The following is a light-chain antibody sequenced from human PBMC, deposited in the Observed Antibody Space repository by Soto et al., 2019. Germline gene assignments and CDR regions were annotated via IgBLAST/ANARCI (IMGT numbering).Light chain of an antibody. J-gene: IGLJ1*01. Sequence: ALTQPRSVSGSPGQSVTISCTGTSSDVGGYNYVSWYQQHPGKAPKLMIYDVSKRPSGVPDRFSGSKSGNTASLTISGLQAEDGADYYCCSYAGSYTYVFGTGTKVTVL. CDR2: DVS. CDR3: CSYAGSYTYV. CDR1: SSDVGGYNY. V-gene: IGLV2-11*01.